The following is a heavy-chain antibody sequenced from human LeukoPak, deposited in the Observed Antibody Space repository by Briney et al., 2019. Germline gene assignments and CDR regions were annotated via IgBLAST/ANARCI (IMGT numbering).Heavy chain of an antibody. CDR1: GYTFASYY. V-gene: IGHV1-46*01. CDR3: ARDHGHTQAFDY. CDR2: INPSGGST. J-gene: IGHJ4*02. D-gene: IGHD2-15*01. Sequence: ASVKVSCKASGYTFASYYMHWVRQAPGQGLEWMGIINPSGGSTSYAQKFQGRVTMTRDTSTSTVYMELSSLRSEDTAVYYCARDHGHTQAFDYWGKGTLVTVSS.